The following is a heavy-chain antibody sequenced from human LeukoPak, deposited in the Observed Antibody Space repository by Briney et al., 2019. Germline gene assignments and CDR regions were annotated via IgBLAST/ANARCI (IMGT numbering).Heavy chain of an antibody. Sequence: KAGGSLRLSCAASGFTFSSYAMSWVRQAPGKGLEWVSSISSSSSYIYYADSVKGRFTISRDNAKNSLYLQMNSLRAEDTAVYYCARDELPPVVPATAISYYFDYWGQGTLVTVSS. CDR1: GFTFSSYA. D-gene: IGHD2-2*01. CDR2: ISSSSSYI. V-gene: IGHV3-21*01. J-gene: IGHJ4*02. CDR3: ARDELPPVVPATAISYYFDY.